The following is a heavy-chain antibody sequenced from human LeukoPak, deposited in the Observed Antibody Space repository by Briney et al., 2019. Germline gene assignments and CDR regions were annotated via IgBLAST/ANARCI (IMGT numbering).Heavy chain of an antibody. CDR2: ISSSGSTI. J-gene: IGHJ4*02. D-gene: IGHD6-19*01. V-gene: IGHV3-48*03. CDR3: AGGLDIAVAGPGGYFDY. CDR1: GFTFSSYE. Sequence: GGSLRLSCAASGFTFSSYEMNWVRQAPGKGLGWVSYISSSGSTIYYADSVKGRFTISRDNAKNSLYLQMNSLTAEDTAVYYCAGGLDIAVAGPGGYFDYWGQGTLVTVSS.